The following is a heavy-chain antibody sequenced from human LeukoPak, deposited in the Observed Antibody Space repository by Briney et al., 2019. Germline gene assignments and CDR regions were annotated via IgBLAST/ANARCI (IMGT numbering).Heavy chain of an antibody. CDR1: GGSISSGGYY. D-gene: IGHD6-6*01. V-gene: IGHV4-31*03. Sequence: SETLSLTCTVFGGSISSGGYYWSWIRQHPGKGLEWIGYIYYSGSTYYNPSLKSRVTISVDTSKNQFSLKLSSVTAADTAVYYCARMAIEYSSSSASYYYGMDVWGQGTTVTVSS. CDR3: ARMAIEYSSSSASYYYGMDV. J-gene: IGHJ6*02. CDR2: IYYSGST.